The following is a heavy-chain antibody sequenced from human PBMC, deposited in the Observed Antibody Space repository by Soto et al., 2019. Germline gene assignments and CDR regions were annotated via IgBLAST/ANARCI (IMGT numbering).Heavy chain of an antibody. V-gene: IGHV4-4*02. CDR3: ARSITFDWLFFDN. CDR2: IYHSGST. D-gene: IGHD3-9*01. Sequence: SETLSLTCAVSGGSISRSNWWSWVRQPPGKGLEWIGEIYHSGSTNYNPSLKSRVTISVDKSKNQFSLKLSSLTAADTAVYYCARSITFDWLFFDNWGQGSLVTVSS. CDR1: GGSISRSNW. J-gene: IGHJ4*02.